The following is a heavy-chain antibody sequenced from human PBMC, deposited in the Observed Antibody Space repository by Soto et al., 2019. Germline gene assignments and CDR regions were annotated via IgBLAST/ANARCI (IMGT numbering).Heavy chain of an antibody. CDR1: GGSVSSGSYY. V-gene: IGHV4-61*01. CDR3: ARGSAYSDYDLEY. D-gene: IGHD4-17*01. CDR2: IYYSGGT. J-gene: IGHJ4*02. Sequence: NPSETLSLTCTDSGGSVSSGSYYWSWIRQPPGKGLEWIGYIYYSGGTNYNPSLKSRVTISVDTSKNQFSLKLSSVTAADTAVYYCARGSAYSDYDLEYWGQGTLVTVSS.